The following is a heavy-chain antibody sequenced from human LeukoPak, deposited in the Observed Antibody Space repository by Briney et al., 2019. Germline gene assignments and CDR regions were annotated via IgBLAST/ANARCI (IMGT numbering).Heavy chain of an antibody. CDR1: GGSISSYY. CDR3: ARDSYDILTGYDYYYGMDV. V-gene: IGHV4-59*01. CDR2: IYYSGST. J-gene: IGHJ6*02. D-gene: IGHD3-9*01. Sequence: SETLSLTCTVSGGSISSYYWSWIRQPPGKGLEWIGYIYYSGSTNYNPSLKSRVTISVDTSKNQFPLKLSSVTAADTAVYYCARDSYDILTGYDYYYGMDVWGQGTTVTVSS.